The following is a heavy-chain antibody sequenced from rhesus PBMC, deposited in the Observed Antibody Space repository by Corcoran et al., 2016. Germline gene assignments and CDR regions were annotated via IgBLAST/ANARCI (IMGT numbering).Heavy chain of an antibody. CDR2: IGGSSGST. CDR3: ARAPRGSSGWSFDY. J-gene: IGHJ4*01. V-gene: IGHV4S19*01. CDR1: GGLLNNRYW. D-gene: IGHD6S26*01. Sequence: QLQLQESGPGLVTPSETLSLSCAVAGGLLNNRYWRWNRQPPGKGLEWIVFIGGSSGSTNYNPSLKSRVTISKDTSKNQFSLKLSSVTAADTAVYYCARAPRGSSGWSFDYWGQGVLVTVSS.